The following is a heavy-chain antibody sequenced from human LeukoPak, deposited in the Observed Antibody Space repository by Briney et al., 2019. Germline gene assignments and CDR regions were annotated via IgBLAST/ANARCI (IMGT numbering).Heavy chain of an antibody. V-gene: IGHV3-66*03. J-gene: IGHJ5*02. Sequence: GGSLRLSCAASGFTFSSYWMSWVRQAPGKGLEWVGLIRDSGEAFYADFARGRFAISRDEYENTLYLQMNSLRVEDTAVYFCARDRAANQDWVEFDPWGQGTPVIVSS. CDR2: IRDSGEA. D-gene: IGHD3/OR15-3a*01. CDR1: GFTFSSYW. CDR3: ARDRAANQDWVEFDP.